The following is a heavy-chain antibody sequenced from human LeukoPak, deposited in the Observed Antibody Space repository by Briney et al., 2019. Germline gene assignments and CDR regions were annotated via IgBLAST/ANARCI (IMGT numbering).Heavy chain of an antibody. CDR1: GFTFDDYA. D-gene: IGHD3-9*01. J-gene: IGHJ3*02. CDR2: ISWNSGSI. Sequence: PGGSLRLSCAASGFTFDDYAMHWVRQAPGKGLEWVSGISWNSGSIGYADSVKGRFTISRDNAKNSLYLQMNSLRAEDTALYYCAKAYSYYDILYRAWGAFDIWGQGTMVTVSS. CDR3: AKAYSYYDILYRAWGAFDI. V-gene: IGHV3-9*01.